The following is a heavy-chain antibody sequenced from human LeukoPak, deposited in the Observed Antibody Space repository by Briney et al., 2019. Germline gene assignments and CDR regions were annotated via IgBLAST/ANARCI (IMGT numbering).Heavy chain of an antibody. CDR2: IIPIFGTA. J-gene: IGHJ4*02. V-gene: IGHV1-69*05. CDR3: ARERWELLQKGYYFDY. CDR1: GGTFSSYA. Sequence: GSSVKVSCKASGGTFSSYAISWVRQAPGQGLEWMGGIIPIFGTANYAQKFQGRVTITTDESTSTAYMELSSLRSEDTAVYYCARERWELLQKGYYFDYWGQGTLVTVSS. D-gene: IGHD1-26*01.